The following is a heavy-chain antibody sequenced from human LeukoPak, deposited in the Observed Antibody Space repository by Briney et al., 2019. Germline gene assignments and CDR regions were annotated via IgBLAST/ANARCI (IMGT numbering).Heavy chain of an antibody. CDR1: GFTFDDYA. Sequence: GGSLRLSCAASGFTFDDYAMHWVRQAPGKGLEWVSGISWNGDFKGYADSVKVRFTISRDNAQNSLYLQINSLRPEDTAFYSCAKDRMGAYFTIPDYWGQGTLVTVSS. CDR2: ISWNGDFK. V-gene: IGHV3-9*01. CDR3: AKDRMGAYFTIPDY. D-gene: IGHD2/OR15-2a*01. J-gene: IGHJ4*02.